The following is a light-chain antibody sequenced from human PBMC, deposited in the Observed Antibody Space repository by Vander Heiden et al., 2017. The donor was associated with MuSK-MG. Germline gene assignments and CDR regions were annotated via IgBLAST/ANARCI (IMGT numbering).Light chain of an antibody. V-gene: IGLV2-18*02. CDR2: GVS. CDR1: SSDVASYIR. Sequence: QSALTQPPSVSGSPGQSVTIPCTGPSSDVASYIRVSWYQQPPGTVPKLMIYGVSSQPSGVPDRFSGSKPGNTASLTISGLQADDEADYYCSSYTSSSTLVFGGGTKLTVL. CDR3: SSYTSSSTLV. J-gene: IGLJ3*02.